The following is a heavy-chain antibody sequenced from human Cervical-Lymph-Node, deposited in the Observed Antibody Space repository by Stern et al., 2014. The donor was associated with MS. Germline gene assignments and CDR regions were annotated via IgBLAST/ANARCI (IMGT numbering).Heavy chain of an antibody. CDR3: ARANWNSSYGMDV. Sequence: VQLVESGGGLVKPGGSLRLSCAASGFTFSDYYMSWIRQAPGKGLEGVSYISSSSSYTNYADSVKGRFTISRDNAKNSLYLQMNSLRAEDTSVYYCARANWNSSYGMDVWGQGTTVTVSS. J-gene: IGHJ6*02. CDR1: GFTFSDYY. D-gene: IGHD1-7*01. V-gene: IGHV3-11*06. CDR2: ISSSSSYT.